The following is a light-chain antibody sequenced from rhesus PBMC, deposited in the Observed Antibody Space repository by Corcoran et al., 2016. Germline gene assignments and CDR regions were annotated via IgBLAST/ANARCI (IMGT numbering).Light chain of an antibody. CDR1: QGITND. V-gene: IGKV1-25*01. CDR2: EAS. Sequence: DIQMTQSPSSLSASVGDRVTITCRASQGITNDLAWYKQKPGETPKVLIYEASSLQSGIPSRFSGSGSGTDFTLTISSLQPEDFATYYCQHYYSTPWTFGQGTKVEIK. J-gene: IGKJ1*01. CDR3: QHYYSTPWT.